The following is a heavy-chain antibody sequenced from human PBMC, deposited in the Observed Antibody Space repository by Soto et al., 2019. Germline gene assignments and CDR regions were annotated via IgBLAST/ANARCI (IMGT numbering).Heavy chain of an antibody. CDR3: GSPLPQDATRGLYYYYGMDV. CDR2: IIPIFGTA. CDR1: GGTFSSYA. Sequence: SVKVSCKASGGTFSSYAISWVRQAPGQGLEWMGGIIPIFGTANYAQKFQGRVTITADESTSTAYMELSSLRSEDTAVYYCGSPLPQDATRGLYYYYGMDVWGQGTTVTVSS. J-gene: IGHJ6*02. V-gene: IGHV1-69*13.